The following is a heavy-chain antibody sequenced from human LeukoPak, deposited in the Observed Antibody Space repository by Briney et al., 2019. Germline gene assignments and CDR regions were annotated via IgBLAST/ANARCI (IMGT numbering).Heavy chain of an antibody. CDR2: INPEETNT. CDR1: GFTFSRYW. J-gene: IGHJ4*02. D-gene: IGHD1-1*01. CDR3: ARGGLEPTDY. Sequence: GGSLRLSCAASGFTFSRYWMHWVRQAPGKGLVWVSRINPEETNTNYADSVEGRFTISRDNAKSTLYLHINSLRVEDTAVYYCARGGLEPTDYWGQGTLVTVSS. V-gene: IGHV3-74*01.